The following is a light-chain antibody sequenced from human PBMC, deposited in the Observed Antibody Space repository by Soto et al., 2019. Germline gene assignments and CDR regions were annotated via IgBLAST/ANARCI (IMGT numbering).Light chain of an antibody. CDR3: QQDDSTPRT. J-gene: IGKJ1*01. CDR2: WAS. V-gene: IGKV4-1*01. CDR1: QSVLYSSNNKNY. Sequence: DIVMTQSPDSLAVSLGERATINCKSSQSVLYSSNNKNYLGWYQQKPGQPPKLLIYWASTRESGVPDRFSGSVSAAAFTRTFSGQRAEDVAVYYSQQDDSTPRTFAEGTKDDIK.